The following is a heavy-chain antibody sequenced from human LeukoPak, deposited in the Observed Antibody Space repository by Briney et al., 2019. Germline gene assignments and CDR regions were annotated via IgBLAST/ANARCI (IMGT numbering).Heavy chain of an antibody. D-gene: IGHD1-26*01. CDR3: ASSPQSVGVTRTWGIFDY. V-gene: IGHV4-4*07. J-gene: IGHJ4*02. Sequence: SETLSLTCTVSGGSISSYYWSWIRQPAGKGLEWIGRIYTSGSTNYNPSLKSRVTTSVDKSKNQFSLKLSSVTAADTAVYYCASSPQSVGVTRTWGIFDYWGQGTLVTVSS. CDR1: GGSISSYY. CDR2: IYTSGST.